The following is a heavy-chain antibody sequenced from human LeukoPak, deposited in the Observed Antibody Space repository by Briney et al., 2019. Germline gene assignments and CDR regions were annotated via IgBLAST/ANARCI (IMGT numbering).Heavy chain of an antibody. V-gene: IGHV1-8*01. CDR2: MNPNRGNT. CDR3: ARGPTEYSNTQDFDY. J-gene: IGHJ4*02. Sequence: GASVKVSCKASGYTFTGYDINWVRQATGQGLEWMGWMNPNRGNTGYAQKFQGRVTMTRNTSISTAYMELSSLRSEDTAVYYCARGPTEYSNTQDFDYWGQGTLVTVSS. CDR1: GYTFTGYD. D-gene: IGHD6-6*01.